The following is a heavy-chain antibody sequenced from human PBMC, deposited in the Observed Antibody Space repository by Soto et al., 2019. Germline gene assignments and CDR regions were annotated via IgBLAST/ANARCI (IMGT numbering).Heavy chain of an antibody. J-gene: IGHJ6*02. CDR3: ARDLVFWSGYHLTVRHGMDV. Sequence: ASVKVSCKASGGTFSSYAMSWVRQAPGQGLEWMGGIIPIFGTANYAQKFQGRVTITADESTSTAYMELSSLRSEDTAVYYCARDLVFWSGYHLTVRHGMDVWGQGTTVTFSS. CDR2: IIPIFGTA. CDR1: GGTFSSYA. V-gene: IGHV1-69*13. D-gene: IGHD3-3*01.